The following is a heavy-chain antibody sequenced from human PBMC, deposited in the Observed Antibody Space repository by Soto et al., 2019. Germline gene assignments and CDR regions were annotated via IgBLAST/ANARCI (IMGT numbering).Heavy chain of an antibody. D-gene: IGHD3-10*01. CDR3: ARNYGSGSYSSSYYYYGMDV. J-gene: IGHJ6*02. V-gene: IGHV4-59*01. CDR1: GGSISSYY. CDR2: IYYSGST. Sequence: ETLSLTCTVSGGSISSYYWSWIRQPPGKGLEWIGYIYYSGSTNYNPSLKSRVTISVDTSKNQFSLKLSSVTAADTAVYYCARNYGSGSYSSSYYYYGMDVWGQGTTVTVSS.